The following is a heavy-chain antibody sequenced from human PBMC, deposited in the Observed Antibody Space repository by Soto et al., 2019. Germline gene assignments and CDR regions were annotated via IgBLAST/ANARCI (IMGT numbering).Heavy chain of an antibody. V-gene: IGHV3-23*01. J-gene: IGHJ4*02. CDR1: GFSFSSSA. CDR2: ITGGGSST. CDR3: AKRHETSLCFDY. Sequence: GGSLRLSCSASGFSFSSSAMSWVRQAPGKGLEWVSAITGGGSSTYYADSVKGRFTISRDNSKNTLYLQMNSLSAEDTAIYYCAKRHETSLCFDYWGQGSLVTVSS.